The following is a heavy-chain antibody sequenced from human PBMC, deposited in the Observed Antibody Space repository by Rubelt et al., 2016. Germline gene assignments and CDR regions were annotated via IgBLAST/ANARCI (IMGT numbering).Heavy chain of an antibody. J-gene: IGHJ6*02. CDR3: TRGWAALDV. V-gene: IGHV6-1*01. D-gene: IGHD1-26*01. CDR1: GDSVSSNSAC. CDR2: TYYTSKRNN. Sequence: QVQLQQSGPGLVKPSQTLSLTCAISGDSVSSNSACWTWIRQSPSRGLEWLGRTYYTSKRNNEYEASAKSRITTNPDTSKNQFSLQRKSVTPEDTAVYYCTRGWAALDVWGQGTTVTVSS.